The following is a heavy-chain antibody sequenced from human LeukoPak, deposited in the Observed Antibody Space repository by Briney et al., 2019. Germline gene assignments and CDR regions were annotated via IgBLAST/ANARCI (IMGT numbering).Heavy chain of an antibody. J-gene: IGHJ5*02. CDR1: GGSISSSSYY. CDR2: IYYSGRT. CDR3: ARRKSGSYFNWFDP. Sequence: SETLSLTCAVYGGSISSSSYYWGWIRQPPGRGLEWIGSIYYSGRTYYNPSLKSRVTISVDTSKNQFSLKVSSVTAADTAVYYCARRKSGSYFNWFDPWGQGTLVTVSS. D-gene: IGHD1-26*01. V-gene: IGHV4-39*01.